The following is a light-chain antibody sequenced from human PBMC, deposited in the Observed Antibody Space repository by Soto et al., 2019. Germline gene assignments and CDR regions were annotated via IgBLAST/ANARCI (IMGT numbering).Light chain of an antibody. V-gene: IGKV3-20*01. CDR1: QSVSNNY. CDR2: GAS. Sequence: EIVLTQSPGTLSLSPGERYTLSCMASQSVSNNYLAWYQQKPGQAPRLLIYGASNRATGIPDRFSGSGSGTDFTLTISRLEPEDFAVYYCQQYGSSGTVGQGTKVEIK. CDR3: QQYGSSGT. J-gene: IGKJ1*01.